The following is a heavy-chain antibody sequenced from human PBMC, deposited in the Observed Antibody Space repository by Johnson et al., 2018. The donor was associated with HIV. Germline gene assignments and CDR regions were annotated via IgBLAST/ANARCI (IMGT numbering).Heavy chain of an antibody. D-gene: IGHD7-27*01. CDR1: GFTFSSYA. Sequence: QVQLVESGGGLVQPGGSLRLSCAASGFTFSSYAMHWVRQAPGKGLEWVAVISYDGSNKYYADSVTGRFTISRDNSKNTLYLQMNSLRAEDTAVYYCARSNWAHFDAFDIWGQGTMVTVSS. CDR2: ISYDGSNK. CDR3: ARSNWAHFDAFDI. J-gene: IGHJ3*02. V-gene: IGHV3-30*04.